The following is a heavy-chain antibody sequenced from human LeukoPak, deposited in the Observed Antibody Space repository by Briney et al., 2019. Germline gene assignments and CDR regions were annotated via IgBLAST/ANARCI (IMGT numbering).Heavy chain of an antibody. CDR1: GFTFSSYG. CDR3: AKDPLGYCSSTSCSTPFDY. J-gene: IGHJ4*02. V-gene: IGHV3-30*02. CDR2: IRYDGSNK. Sequence: PGGSLRLSCAASGFTFSSYGMHWVRQAPGKGLEWVAFIRYDGSNKYYADSVKGRFTISRDNSKNTLYLRMNSLRAEDTAVYYCAKDPLGYCSSTSCSTPFDYWGQGTLVTVSS. D-gene: IGHD2-2*01.